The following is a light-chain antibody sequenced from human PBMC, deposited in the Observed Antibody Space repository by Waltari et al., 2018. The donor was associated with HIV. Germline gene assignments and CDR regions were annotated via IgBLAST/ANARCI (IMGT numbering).Light chain of an antibody. J-gene: IGLJ2*01. CDR2: RHN. Sequence: QSVLAQPRSVSGTPGQTVNISCSGSSSNVRNNYVYWYQQVPGVAPKLLIYRHNQRPSGVPDRLSGSKSGTSASLAIGGLRTEDEAEYYCAAWDDRLSGRLFGGGTKVTVL. CDR1: SSNVRNNY. CDR3: AAWDDRLSGRL. V-gene: IGLV1-47*01.